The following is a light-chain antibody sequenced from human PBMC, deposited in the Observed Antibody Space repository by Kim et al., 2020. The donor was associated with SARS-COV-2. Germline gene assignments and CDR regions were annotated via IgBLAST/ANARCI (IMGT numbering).Light chain of an antibody. Sequence: APGKTARITCGENNIGSKSVLWYQQKPGQAPVLVIYYDSDRPSGIPERFSGSNSGNTATLTISRVEAGDEADYYCQVWDSSSDHVVFGGGTQLTVL. CDR1: NIGSKS. CDR2: YDS. J-gene: IGLJ2*01. V-gene: IGLV3-21*04. CDR3: QVWDSSSDHVV.